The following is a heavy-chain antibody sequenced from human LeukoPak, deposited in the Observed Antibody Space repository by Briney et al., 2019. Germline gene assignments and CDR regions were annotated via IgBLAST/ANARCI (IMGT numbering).Heavy chain of an antibody. CDR3: ARTYGDYDDAFDV. J-gene: IGHJ3*01. CDR1: GGSISSGTHY. V-gene: IGHV4-39*01. CDR2: IYYSGST. Sequence: SETLSLTCTVSGGSISSGTHYWGWIRQPPGKGLEWIGSIYYSGSTYNNPSLKSRVTIFVDTSKNQFSLKLSSVTATDTAVYYCARTYGDYDDAFDVWGQGTMVTVSS. D-gene: IGHD4-17*01.